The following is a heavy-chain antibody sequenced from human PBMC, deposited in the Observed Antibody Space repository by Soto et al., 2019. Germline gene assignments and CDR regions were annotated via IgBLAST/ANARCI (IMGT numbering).Heavy chain of an antibody. J-gene: IGHJ4*02. D-gene: IGHD6-19*01. CDR3: ARDLRPGIAVAGTMDY. V-gene: IGHV3-20*01. CDR1: GFTFDDYG. Sequence: EVQLVESGGGVVRPGGSLRLSCAASGFTFDDYGMSWVRQAPGKGLEWVSGITWNGGSTGYADSVKGRFTISRDNAKNSLYLQMNSLRAEDTALYHCARDLRPGIAVAGTMDYWGQGTLVTVSS. CDR2: ITWNGGST.